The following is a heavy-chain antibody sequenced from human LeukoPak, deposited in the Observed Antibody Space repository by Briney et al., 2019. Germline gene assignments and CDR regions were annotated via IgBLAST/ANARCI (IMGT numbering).Heavy chain of an antibody. Sequence: SENLSLTCTVSGGPISSSSYYRGWVRQPPGKGLGWIESIYYSGSTYYNPSLKSRVTISVDTSKNQFSLKLSSVTAADTAVYYCARHIPYYYDSSGYRYYFDYWGQGTLVTVSS. CDR1: GGPISSSSYY. D-gene: IGHD3-22*01. J-gene: IGHJ4*02. V-gene: IGHV4-39*01. CDR2: IYYSGST. CDR3: ARHIPYYYDSSGYRYYFDY.